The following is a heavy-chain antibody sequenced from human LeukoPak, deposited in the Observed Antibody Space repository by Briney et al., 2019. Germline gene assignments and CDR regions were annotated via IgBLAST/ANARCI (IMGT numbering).Heavy chain of an antibody. D-gene: IGHD1-14*01. CDR3: AKGYDPFDY. Sequence: GGSLRLSCAASGFTFSSYAMTWVRQAPGKGLEWVSAISGSGGSTYYADSVKGRFSISRDSSKNTLYPQMNSLGADDTAVYYCAKGYDPFDYWGQGTLVTVSS. J-gene: IGHJ4*02. V-gene: IGHV3-23*01. CDR2: ISGSGGST. CDR1: GFTFSSYA.